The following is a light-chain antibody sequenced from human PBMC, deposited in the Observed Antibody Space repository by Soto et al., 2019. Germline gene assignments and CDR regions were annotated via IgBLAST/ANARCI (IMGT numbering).Light chain of an antibody. Sequence: QSVLAQPASVSGSPGQSITISCTGTSSDVGSYNLVSWYQQHPGKAPKLMIYEVSKRPSGGSNRFSGSKSGNTASLTISGLQAEDEADYYCCSYAGSSPYVFGTGTKVTVL. CDR3: CSYAGSSPYV. V-gene: IGLV2-23*02. CDR1: SSDVGSYNL. J-gene: IGLJ1*01. CDR2: EVS.